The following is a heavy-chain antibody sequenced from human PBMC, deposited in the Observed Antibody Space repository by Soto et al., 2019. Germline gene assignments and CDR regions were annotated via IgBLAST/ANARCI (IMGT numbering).Heavy chain of an antibody. J-gene: IGHJ6*02. D-gene: IGHD5-18*01. CDR1: GFTFSTYS. CDR2: ISSSSGYI. V-gene: IGHV3-21*01. Sequence: EVQLVASGGGLVKPGGSLRLSCAASGFTFSTYSMNWVRQAPGKGLEWVSSISSSSGYIYYADSVKGRFTISRDDAKNSLSLQMNSLRAEDTAVYYCARVRSYSYGQGYGMDVWGQGTTVTVSS. CDR3: ARVRSYSYGQGYGMDV.